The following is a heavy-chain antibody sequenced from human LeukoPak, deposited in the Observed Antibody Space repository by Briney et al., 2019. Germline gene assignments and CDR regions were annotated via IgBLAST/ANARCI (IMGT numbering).Heavy chain of an antibody. CDR1: GFTFDDYG. J-gene: IGHJ4*02. V-gene: IGHV3-20*01. D-gene: IGHD1-26*01. CDR3: ARDTPSGTYFFDS. Sequence: SGGSLRLSCAASGFTFDDYGMSWVRQAPGKGLEWVSGINWSGGKTGYADSVKGRFTISRDKAKNSLYLQMNSLRAEDTAWYHCARDTPSGTYFFDSWGQGTLVTVSS. CDR2: INWSGGKT.